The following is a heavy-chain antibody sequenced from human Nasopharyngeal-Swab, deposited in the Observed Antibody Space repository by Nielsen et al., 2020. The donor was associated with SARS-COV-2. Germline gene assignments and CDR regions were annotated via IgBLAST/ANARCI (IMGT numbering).Heavy chain of an antibody. V-gene: IGHV1-3*01. Sequence: ASVKVSCKASGYTFTSYAMHWVRQAPGQRLEWMGWISAYNGNTNYAQKFQGRVTITADESTSTAYMELSSLRSEDTAVYYCARALEQLVTFYGMDVWGQGTTVTVSS. CDR2: ISAYNGNT. J-gene: IGHJ6*02. CDR3: ARALEQLVTFYGMDV. D-gene: IGHD6-6*01. CDR1: GYTFTSYA.